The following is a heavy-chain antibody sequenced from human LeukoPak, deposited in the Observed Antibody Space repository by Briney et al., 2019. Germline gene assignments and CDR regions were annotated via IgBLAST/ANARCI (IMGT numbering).Heavy chain of an antibody. CDR1: GFTFSSYA. CDR3: AKKGYSYGWRDSYYFDY. V-gene: IGHV3-23*01. J-gene: IGHJ4*02. Sequence: GSLRLSCAASGFTFSSYAMSWVRQAPGKGLEWVSAISGSGGSTYYADSVKGRFTISRDNSKKTLYLQMDSLRAEDTAVYYCAKKGYSYGWRDSYYFDYWGQGTLVTVSS. D-gene: IGHD6-19*01. CDR2: ISGSGGST.